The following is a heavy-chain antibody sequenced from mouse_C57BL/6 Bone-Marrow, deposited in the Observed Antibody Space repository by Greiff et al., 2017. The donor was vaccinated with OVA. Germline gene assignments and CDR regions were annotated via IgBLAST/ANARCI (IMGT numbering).Heavy chain of an antibody. V-gene: IGHV1-59*01. D-gene: IGHD4-1*01. CDR2: IDPSDSYT. CDR1: GYTFTSYW. J-gene: IGHJ2*01. Sequence: QVQLQQPGAELVRPGTSVKLSCKASGYTFTSYWMHWVKQRPGQGLEWIGVIDPSDSYTNYNQKFKGKATLTVDTSSSTAYMQLSSLTSEDSAVYYCVGALLGRYWGQGTTLTVSS. CDR3: VGALLGRY.